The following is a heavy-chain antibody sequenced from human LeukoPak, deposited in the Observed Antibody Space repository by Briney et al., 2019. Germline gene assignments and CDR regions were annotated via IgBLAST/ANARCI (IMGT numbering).Heavy chain of an antibody. CDR2: ISDGGGNT. Sequence: AGGPLRLSCAASGFTFSSYAMNWVRQAPGKGLEWVSGISDGGGNTKYADSVTGRFTISRDNSRNTLYLQMNSLRVDDTAVYYCARENHGDPDYWGQGTLVTVSS. CDR3: ARENHGDPDY. V-gene: IGHV3-23*01. CDR1: GFTFSSYA. D-gene: IGHD4-17*01. J-gene: IGHJ4*02.